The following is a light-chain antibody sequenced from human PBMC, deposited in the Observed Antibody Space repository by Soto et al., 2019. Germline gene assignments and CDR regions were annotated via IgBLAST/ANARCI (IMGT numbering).Light chain of an antibody. V-gene: IGKV1-9*01. J-gene: IGKJ1*01. CDR2: AAS. CDR3: QTTWT. CDR1: QGISSY. Sequence: DIQLTQPLSFQSAYVGDRVTITCRASQGISSYLAWYQQEPGKAPKLLIYAASTLQSGVPSRFSGSGSGTEFTLTISSLQPEDFATYYCQTTWTFGHGTKVDIK.